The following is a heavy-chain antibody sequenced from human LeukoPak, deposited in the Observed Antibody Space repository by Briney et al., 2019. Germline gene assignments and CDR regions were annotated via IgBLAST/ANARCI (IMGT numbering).Heavy chain of an antibody. V-gene: IGHV4-4*02. CDR3: ARRVISEISIDKGNWLDP. Sequence: SGTLSLTCAVSGGSISSSNWWSWVRQPPGKGLEWIGEIYHSGSTNYNPSLKSRVTISVDKSKNQLSLKLSSVTAADTAVYYCARRVISEISIDKGNWLDPWGQGTLVTVSS. J-gene: IGHJ5*02. CDR1: GGSISSSNW. D-gene: IGHD3-3*01. CDR2: IYHSGST.